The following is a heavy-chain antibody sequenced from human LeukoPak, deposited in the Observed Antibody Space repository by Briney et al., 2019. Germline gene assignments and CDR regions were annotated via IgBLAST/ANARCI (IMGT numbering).Heavy chain of an antibody. J-gene: IGHJ6*04. CDR2: ISAYNGNT. V-gene: IGHV1-18*01. Sequence: ASVKVSCKASGYTFTSYGISWVRQAPGQGLEWMGWISAYNGNTNYAQKLQGRVTMTTDTSTSTAYMELRSLRSDDTAVYYCAREDWNDWDYYYGMDVWGKGTTVTVSS. D-gene: IGHD1-1*01. CDR1: GYTFTSYG. CDR3: AREDWNDWDYYYGMDV.